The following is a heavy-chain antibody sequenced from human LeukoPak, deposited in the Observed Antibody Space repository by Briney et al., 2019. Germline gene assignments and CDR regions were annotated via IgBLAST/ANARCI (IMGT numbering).Heavy chain of an antibody. Sequence: PGGTLRLSCAASGFTFSSYSMNWVRQAPGKGLEWVSYISSSSSTIYYADSVKGRFTISRDNAKNSLYLQMNSLRAEDTAVYYCARDRDSSSWYAALYFDYWGQGTLVTVSS. V-gene: IGHV3-48*04. CDR1: GFTFSSYS. CDR2: ISSSSSTI. D-gene: IGHD6-13*01. J-gene: IGHJ4*02. CDR3: ARDRDSSSWYAALYFDY.